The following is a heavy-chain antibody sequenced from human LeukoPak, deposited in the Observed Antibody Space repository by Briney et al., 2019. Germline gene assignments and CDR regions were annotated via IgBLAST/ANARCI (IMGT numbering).Heavy chain of an antibody. J-gene: IGHJ4*02. CDR3: AKTSDGDWSPPNDY. CDR1: GFTFSNSA. CDR2: ISGSGRST. Sequence: GGSLRLSCAASGFTFSNSAMSWVRQAPGKGLEWVSAISGSGRSTFYADSVKGRFTISKDNSKNTVYLQMISLRAEDTALYYCAKTSDGDWSPPNDYWGQGTLVTVSS. D-gene: IGHD3-9*01. V-gene: IGHV3-23*01.